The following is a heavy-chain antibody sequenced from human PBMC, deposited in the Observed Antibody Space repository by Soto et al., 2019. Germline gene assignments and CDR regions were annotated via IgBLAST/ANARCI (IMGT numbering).Heavy chain of an antibody. CDR2: ISYDGSNK. CDR3: ARVGDVTLSDLFDCSSTSCPKGRAFDL. D-gene: IGHD2-2*01. V-gene: IGHV3-30-3*01. Sequence: QVQLVESGGGVVQPGRSLRLSCAASGFTFSSYAMHWVRQAPGKGLEWVAVISYDGSNKYYADSVKGRFTISRDNSKNTLYLQMNSLRAEDTAVYYCARVGDVTLSDLFDCSSTSCPKGRAFDLWGQGTMVTVSS. J-gene: IGHJ3*01. CDR1: GFTFSSYA.